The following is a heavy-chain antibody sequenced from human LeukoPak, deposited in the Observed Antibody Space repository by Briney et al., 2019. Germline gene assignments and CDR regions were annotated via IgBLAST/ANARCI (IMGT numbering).Heavy chain of an antibody. CDR2: ISSSSSTI. CDR1: GFTFSSYS. D-gene: IGHD6-13*01. J-gene: IGHJ6*03. V-gene: IGHV3-48*04. Sequence: GGSLRLSCAASGFTFSSYSMNWARQAPGKGLEWVSYISSSSSTIYYADSVKGRFTISRDNAKNSLYLQMNSLRAEDTAVYYCARVAAAGTYYYYMDVWGKGTTVTVSS. CDR3: ARVAAAGTYYYYMDV.